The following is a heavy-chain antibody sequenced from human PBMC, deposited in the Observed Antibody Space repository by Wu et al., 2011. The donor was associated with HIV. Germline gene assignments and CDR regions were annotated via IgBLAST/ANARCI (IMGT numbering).Heavy chain of an antibody. CDR1: GGTFSRYA. V-gene: IGHV1-69*05. CDR2: IIPLSGTA. CDR3: ARGDILTGAPEYYFDY. D-gene: IGHD3-9*01. J-gene: IGHJ4*02. Sequence: QIQLVQSGAEVKKPGSSVKVSCKASGGTFSRYAISWVRQAPGHGLEWMGEIIPLSGTAKYAQKFRGRVTITTDDSTSTGYMELTSLRSEDTAVYYCARGDILTGAPEYYFDYWGQGTLVTVSS.